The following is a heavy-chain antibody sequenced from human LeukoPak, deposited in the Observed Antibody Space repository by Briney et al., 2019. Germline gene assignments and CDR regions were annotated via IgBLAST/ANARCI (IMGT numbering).Heavy chain of an antibody. CDR2: INSGGGTT. Sequence: PGGSLRLSCAASGFTLSSSTMSWLRQAPGKGLEWVSAINSGGGTTSAESVKGRFTISRDSSKNTLYLQMNSLRAEDTAVYYCAKGSDGAGSYRPFDYWGQGTLVTVSS. J-gene: IGHJ4*02. D-gene: IGHD3-10*01. V-gene: IGHV3-23*01. CDR3: AKGSDGAGSYRPFDY. CDR1: GFTLSSST.